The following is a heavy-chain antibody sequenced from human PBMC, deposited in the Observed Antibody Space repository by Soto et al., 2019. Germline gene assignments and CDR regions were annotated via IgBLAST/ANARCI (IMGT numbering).Heavy chain of an antibody. V-gene: IGHV3-33*01. CDR1: GFTFSSYG. CDR3: ARDRATYNWNYYAYYYGMGV. D-gene: IGHD1-7*01. CDR2: IWYDGSNK. Sequence: QVQLVESGGGVVQPGRSLRLSCAASGFTFSSYGMHWVRQAPGKGLEWVAVIWYDGSNKYYADSVKGRFTISRDNSKNTLYLQMNSLSAEDTAVYYCARDRATYNWNYYAYYYGMGVWGQGTTVTVSS. J-gene: IGHJ6*02.